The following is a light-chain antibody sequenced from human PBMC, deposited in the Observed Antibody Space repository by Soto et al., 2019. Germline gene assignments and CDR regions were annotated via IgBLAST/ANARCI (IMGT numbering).Light chain of an antibody. V-gene: IGKV3-15*01. Sequence: IVMTQSPATLSVSPGERATLSCRASQSVSSNLAWYQQKPGQAPRLLIYGASTRATGIPAMFSGSGSGTEFTLTISSLQSGDFAVYYCQQYNNWPFTFGPVTKVDI. CDR3: QQYNNWPFT. CDR2: GAS. CDR1: QSVSSN. J-gene: IGKJ3*01.